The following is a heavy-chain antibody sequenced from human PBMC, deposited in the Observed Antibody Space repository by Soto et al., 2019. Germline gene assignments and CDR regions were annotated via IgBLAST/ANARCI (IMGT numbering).Heavy chain of an antibody. D-gene: IGHD3-22*01. V-gene: IGHV3-11*01. CDR2: ISDSASTI. Sequence: PGGSLRLSCADSGFTFSDYYMSWIRQAPGKGLEWISYISDSASTIYYADSVKGRFTISRDNARKSLFLHMNSLRAEDTAVYYCARDTAFIASGLFNPWGQGTLVSVSS. CDR1: GFTFSDYY. J-gene: IGHJ5*02. CDR3: ARDTAFIASGLFNP.